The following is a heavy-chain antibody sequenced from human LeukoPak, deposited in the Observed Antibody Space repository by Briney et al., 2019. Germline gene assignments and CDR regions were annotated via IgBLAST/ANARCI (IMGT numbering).Heavy chain of an antibody. Sequence: GGSLRLSCAASGFTFSSYAMSWVRQGPGKGLEWVSDISGSGGSTYYADSVKGRFTISRDNSKNTLYLQMNSLRAEDTAVYYCAKLALHRTLLRFLEWLSYFDYWGQGTLVTVSS. CDR2: ISGSGGST. V-gene: IGHV3-23*01. D-gene: IGHD3-3*01. CDR1: GFTFSSYA. CDR3: AKLALHRTLLRFLEWLSYFDY. J-gene: IGHJ4*02.